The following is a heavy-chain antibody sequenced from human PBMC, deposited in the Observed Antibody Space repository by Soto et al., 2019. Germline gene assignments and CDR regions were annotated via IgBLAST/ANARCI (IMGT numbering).Heavy chain of an antibody. CDR2: ISAHNGNT. CDR3: ARGRYGDY. Sequence: QVHLVQSGAEVKKPGASVKVSCQASGYAFTTYGITWVRQAPGQGLQWMGWISAHNGNTNIAQKFQGRVTVTRDTSTSTSYMELRSLRSDDTAVYYCARGRYGDYWGQGALVTVSS. D-gene: IGHD1-1*01. V-gene: IGHV1-18*01. CDR1: GYAFTTYG. J-gene: IGHJ4*02.